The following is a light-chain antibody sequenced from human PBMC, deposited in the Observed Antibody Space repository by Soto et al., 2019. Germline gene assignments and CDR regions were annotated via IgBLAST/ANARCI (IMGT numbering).Light chain of an antibody. CDR3: QSYDSISQV. CDR2: KNN. V-gene: IGLV6-57*02. CDR1: SGSIASNY. Sequence: NFMLTQPHSVSESPGKTVTIPCTGSSGSIASNYVQWFQQRPGSAPTTVISKNNQRPSGVPDRFSGSIDISSNSASLTISGLKTEDEADYYCQSYDSISQVFGGGTKLTVL. J-gene: IGLJ3*02.